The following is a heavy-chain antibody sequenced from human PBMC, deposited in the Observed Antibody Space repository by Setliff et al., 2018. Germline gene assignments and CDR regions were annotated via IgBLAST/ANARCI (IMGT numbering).Heavy chain of an antibody. J-gene: IGHJ6*03. Sequence: PSETLSLTCAVYGESFSGYFWTWIRQPPGKGLEWIGDIDQSGSTNYNPSLKSRLTISVDTSKNQFSLKLSAVTAADTAVYFCAREDGPNYYYYYMDIWGKGTTVTVSS. CDR3: AREDGPNYYYYYMDI. CDR1: GESFSGYF. V-gene: IGHV4-34*01. D-gene: IGHD2-15*01. CDR2: IDQSGST.